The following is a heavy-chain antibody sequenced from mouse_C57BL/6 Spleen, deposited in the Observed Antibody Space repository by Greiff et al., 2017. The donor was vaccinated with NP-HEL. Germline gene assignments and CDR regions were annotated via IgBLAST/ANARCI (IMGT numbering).Heavy chain of an antibody. CDR2: IYPGDGDT. D-gene: IGHD2-1*01. Sequence: VQLQQSGPELVKPGASVKISCKASGYAFSSSWMNWVKQRPGKGLEWIGRIYPGDGDTNYNGTFKGKATLTADKSSSTAYMQLISLTSEDSAVDFCARGRPYGNDFDYWGQGTTLTVSS. CDR3: ARGRPYGNDFDY. V-gene: IGHV1-82*01. CDR1: GYAFSSSW. J-gene: IGHJ2*01.